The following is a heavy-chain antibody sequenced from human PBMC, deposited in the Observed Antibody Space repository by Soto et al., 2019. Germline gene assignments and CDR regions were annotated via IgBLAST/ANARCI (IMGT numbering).Heavy chain of an antibody. V-gene: IGHV4-34*01. CDR2: INHSGST. CDR1: GGSFSGYY. Sequence: QVQLQQWGAGLLKPSETLSLTCAVYGGSFSGYYWSWIRQPPGKGLEWIGEINHSGSTNYNPSLKSRVTISVDTSKNPFSLKLSSVTAADTAVYYCARNWYFDLWGRGTLVTVSS. CDR3: ARNWYFDL. J-gene: IGHJ2*01.